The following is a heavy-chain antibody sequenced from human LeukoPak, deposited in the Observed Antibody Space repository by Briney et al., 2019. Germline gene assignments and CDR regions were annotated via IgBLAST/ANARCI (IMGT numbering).Heavy chain of an antibody. CDR2: INWNGGST. CDR3: ARGGISIFGVVIYMDV. J-gene: IGHJ6*03. D-gene: IGHD3-3*01. CDR1: GFPFSGYG. V-gene: IGHV3-20*04. Sequence: GRSLRLSCAASGFPFSGYGMHWVRQAPGKGLEWVSGINWNGGSTGYADSVKGRFTISRDNAKNSLSLQMNSLRVEDTASYYCARGGISIFGVVIYMDVWGKGTTVTVSS.